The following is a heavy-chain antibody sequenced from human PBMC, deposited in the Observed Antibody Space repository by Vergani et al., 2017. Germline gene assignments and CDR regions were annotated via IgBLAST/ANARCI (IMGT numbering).Heavy chain of an antibody. CDR3: TKGSRGYTGYFFDY. CDR2: VSGSSATP. Sequence: EVQLVESGGGLVKPGGSLRLSCAASGFTFSSSSMNWVRQAPGKGLEWVSSVSGSSATPYYADSVKGRFIISRDNSKNTLHLQMNSLRADDTAVYYCTKGSRGYTGYFFDYWGQGTLATVSS. CDR1: GFTFSSSS. J-gene: IGHJ4*02. V-gene: IGHV3-23*04. D-gene: IGHD5-12*01.